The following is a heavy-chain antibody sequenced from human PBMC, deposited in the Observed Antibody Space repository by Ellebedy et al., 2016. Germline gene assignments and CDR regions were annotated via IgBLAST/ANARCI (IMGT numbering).Heavy chain of an antibody. CDR3: ARGVGSGWFDP. V-gene: IGHV3-33*01. CDR2: IWYDGGNK. D-gene: IGHD2-15*01. CDR1: GFTFSSYG. J-gene: IGHJ5*02. Sequence: GESLKISCAASGFTFSSYGMHWVRHAPGKGLEWVAVIWYDGGNKYYADSVKGRFTISRDNSKNTLYLQMNSLRAEDTAVYYCARGVGSGWFDPWGQGTLVTVSS.